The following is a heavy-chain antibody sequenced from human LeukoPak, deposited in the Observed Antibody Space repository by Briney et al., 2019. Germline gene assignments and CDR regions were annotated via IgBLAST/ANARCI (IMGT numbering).Heavy chain of an antibody. V-gene: IGHV4-59*01. CDR1: GGSISSYY. CDR2: IYYSGST. CDR3: AGRVTPLDAFDI. J-gene: IGHJ3*02. Sequence: SETLSLTCTVSGGSISSYYWSWIRQPPGKGLEWIGYIYYSGSTNYNPSLKSRVTISVDTSKNQFPLKLSSVTAADTAVYYCAGRVTPLDAFDIWGQGTMVTVSS. D-gene: IGHD2-21*02.